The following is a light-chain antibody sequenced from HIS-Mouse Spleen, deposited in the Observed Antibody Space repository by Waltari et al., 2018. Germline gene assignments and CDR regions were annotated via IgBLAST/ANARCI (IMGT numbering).Light chain of an antibody. CDR2: DDS. Sequence: SYVLTQPPSVSVAPGQTARSTCGGNNIGSKSVHWYQQKPGQALVLVVYDDSDRPSGIPERFSGSNSGNTATLTISRVEAGDEADYYCQVWDSSSDHYVFGTGTKVTVL. CDR3: QVWDSSSDHYV. V-gene: IGLV3-21*02. J-gene: IGLJ1*01. CDR1: NIGSKS.